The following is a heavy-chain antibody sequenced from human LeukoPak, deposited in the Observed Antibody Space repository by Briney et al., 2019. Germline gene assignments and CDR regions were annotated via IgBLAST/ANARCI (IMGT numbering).Heavy chain of an antibody. CDR2: MYLSGTT. J-gene: IGHJ6*02. Sequence: PSGTLSLTCTVSGDSINSLDLWSWVRQPPGKGLEWIGEMYLSGTTHSNPSLKSRVTISVDTSKNQFSLKLSSVTAAETAVYFCARRYLGYCSGDSCPLNYYGMDVWGQGTTVTVSS. CDR1: GDSINSLDL. D-gene: IGHD2-15*01. V-gene: IGHV4-4*02. CDR3: ARRYLGYCSGDSCPLNYYGMDV.